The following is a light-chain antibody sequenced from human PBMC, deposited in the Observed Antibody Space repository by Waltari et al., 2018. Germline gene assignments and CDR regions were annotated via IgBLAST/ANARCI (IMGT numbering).Light chain of an antibody. Sequence: DIQMTQSPSTLSASIGDRVTITCRASQSLSSWLAWYQQKPGKAPTLLIYKASTFESGLQSSFSGSGSGKEFTLTISSLQPDDFATYFCLQYNLYWTFGQGTKVEIK. CDR1: QSLSSW. V-gene: IGKV1-5*03. J-gene: IGKJ1*01. CDR3: LQYNLYWT. CDR2: KAS.